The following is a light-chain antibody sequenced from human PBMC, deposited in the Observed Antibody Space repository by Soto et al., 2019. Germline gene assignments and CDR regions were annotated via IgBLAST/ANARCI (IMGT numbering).Light chain of an antibody. CDR1: SSDIGSFHY. Sequence: QSALTQPASVSGSPGQSITISCAGTSSDIGSFHYVSWYQQHPGRAPKLMIYYVSNRPSGVSNRFSGSKSGNMASLTISGLQAEDDADYYCSSYSSSSTPLIFGGGTKVTVL. CDR3: SSYSSSSTPLI. J-gene: IGLJ2*01. V-gene: IGLV2-14*03. CDR2: YVS.